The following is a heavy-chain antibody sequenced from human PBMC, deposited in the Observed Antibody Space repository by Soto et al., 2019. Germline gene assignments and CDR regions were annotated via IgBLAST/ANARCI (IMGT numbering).Heavy chain of an antibody. D-gene: IGHD1-26*01. CDR3: AKGGTIVAAGTRVYLYNAMDV. J-gene: IGHJ6*02. CDR1: GYTFTGYY. CDR2: INPNSGDT. Sequence: ASVKVSCKASGYTFTGYYVHWVRQAPGQGLEWMGWINPNSGDTYLAQRFQGRVTMNRDTSIGTAYMELRGLTSDDTAEYYCAKGGTIVAAGTRVYLYNAMDVWGQGTTVTVSS. V-gene: IGHV1-2*02.